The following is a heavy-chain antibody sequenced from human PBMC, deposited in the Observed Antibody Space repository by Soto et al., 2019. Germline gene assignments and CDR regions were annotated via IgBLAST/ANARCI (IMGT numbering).Heavy chain of an antibody. D-gene: IGHD2-21*01. V-gene: IGHV4-4*02. CDR2: IYHSGAT. CDR1: GGSISSDSW. CDR3: AYNPCGGGTCHSAFDL. J-gene: IGHJ3*01. Sequence: QVQLQESGPGLVNPSGTLSLTCAVSGGSISSDSWWSWVRQPPGKGLQWIGEIYHSGATHISPSLKSRVTISLDKSKNHISLKMTAVTAADTAVYYCAYNPCGGGTCHSAFDLWGQGAMVTVSS.